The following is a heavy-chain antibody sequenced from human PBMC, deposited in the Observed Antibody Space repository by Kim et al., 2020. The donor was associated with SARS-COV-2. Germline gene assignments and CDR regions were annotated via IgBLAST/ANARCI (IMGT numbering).Heavy chain of an antibody. D-gene: IGHD3-10*01. Sequence: GGSLRLSCAASGFTFNSYAMSWFRQAPVKGLEWVSGITKRGDKPFYADSVKGRFTISRDNSKNMLYLQMNSLRAEDTAVYYCAKETPSPGLVRVLITTIDYWGQGTPVTVSS. J-gene: IGHJ4*02. V-gene: IGHV3-23*01. CDR1: GFTFNSYA. CDR3: AKETPSPGLVRVLITTIDY. CDR2: ITKRGDKP.